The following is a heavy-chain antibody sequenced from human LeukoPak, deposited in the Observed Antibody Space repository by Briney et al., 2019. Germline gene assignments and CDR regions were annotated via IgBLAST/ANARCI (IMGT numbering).Heavy chain of an antibody. D-gene: IGHD6-19*01. J-gene: IGHJ4*02. V-gene: IGHV3-53*01. CDR1: GFTVSSNY. CDR2: IYSGGST. Sequence: GGSLRLSCAASGFTVSSNYMSWVRQAPGKGLEWVSVIYSGGSTYYADSVKGRFTISRDNSENTLYLQMNSLRAEDTAVYYCARFSSGWADYWGQGTLVTVSS. CDR3: ARFSSGWADY.